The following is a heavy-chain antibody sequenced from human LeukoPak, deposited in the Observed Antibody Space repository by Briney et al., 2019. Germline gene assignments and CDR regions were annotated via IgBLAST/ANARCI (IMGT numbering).Heavy chain of an antibody. V-gene: IGHV3-30*02. CDR2: IRYDGSNK. J-gene: IGHJ4*02. CDR3: AKDHREVTAMVDHDY. CDR1: GFTFSSYG. Sequence: GGSLRLSCAASGFTFSSYGMHWVRQAPGKGLEWVAFIRYDGSNKYYADSVKGRFTISRDNSKSTLYLQMNSLRAEDTAVYYCAKDHREVTAMVDHDYWGQGTLVTVSS. D-gene: IGHD5-18*01.